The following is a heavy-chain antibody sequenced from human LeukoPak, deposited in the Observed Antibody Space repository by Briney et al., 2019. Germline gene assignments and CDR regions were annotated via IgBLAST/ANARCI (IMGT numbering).Heavy chain of an antibody. CDR3: ARPTGGSSGWSEDPHSDAFDI. D-gene: IGHD6-19*01. V-gene: IGHV1-2*02. J-gene: IGHJ3*02. Sequence: EASVKVSCKASGYTFTGYYMHWVRQAPGQGLEWMGWINPNSGGTNYAQKFQGRVTMTRDTSISTAYMELSRLRSDDTAVYYCARPTGGSSGWSEDPHSDAFDIWAKGQWSPSLQ. CDR1: GYTFTGYY. CDR2: INPNSGGT.